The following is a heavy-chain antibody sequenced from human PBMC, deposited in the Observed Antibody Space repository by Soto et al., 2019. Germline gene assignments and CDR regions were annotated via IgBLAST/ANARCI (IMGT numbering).Heavy chain of an antibody. CDR2: ISGYNGNT. CDR1: GYIFTNYG. CDR3: ARRRYSSGGLDV. V-gene: IGHV1-18*01. D-gene: IGHD3-9*01. Sequence: QVQLVQSGAEVTRPGASVKVSCKASGYIFTNYGISWVRQAPGQGLEWMGWISGYNGNTNYAQKFQGRVTMTTATTTTTAYMELRSLQSDDRAVFYCARRRYSSGGLDVWGQGTTVTVSS. J-gene: IGHJ6*02.